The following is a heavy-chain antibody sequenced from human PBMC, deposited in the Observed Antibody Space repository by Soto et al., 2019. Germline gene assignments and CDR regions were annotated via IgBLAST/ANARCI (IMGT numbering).Heavy chain of an antibody. J-gene: IGHJ4*01. CDR1: GGSISRYY. CDR3: ARVGIMITFGGVIDPHYFVD. Sequence: ASETLSLTCTVSGGSISRYYWSWIRQPPGKGLEWIGYIYYSGRTNYNPSLKSRVTISVDTSTNQFSLKLRSVTATDTSVYYCARVGIMITFGGVIDPHYFVDGAHGTLVTVSS. V-gene: IGHV4-59*01. CDR2: IYYSGRT. D-gene: IGHD3-16*02.